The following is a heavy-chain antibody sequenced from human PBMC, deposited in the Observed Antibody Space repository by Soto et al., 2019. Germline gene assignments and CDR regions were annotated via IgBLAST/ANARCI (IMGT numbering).Heavy chain of an antibody. CDR1: GGSINSGGFD. CDR2: IYFSGTT. J-gene: IGHJ4*02. CDR3: ARLYVIPAVIPTRYFDY. V-gene: IGHV4-31*03. D-gene: IGHD2-2*01. Sequence: PXETLSITFTVSGGSINSGGFDWSWIRQHPGKVLEWIGYIYFSGTTYYNPSLKSRLTISLDTSKNQFSLKLSSVTAADTAVYYCARLYVIPAVIPTRYFDYWGQGALVTASS.